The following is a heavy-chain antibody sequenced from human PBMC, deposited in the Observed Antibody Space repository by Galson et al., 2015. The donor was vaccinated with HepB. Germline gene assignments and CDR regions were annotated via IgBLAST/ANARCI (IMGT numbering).Heavy chain of an antibody. CDR3: ARVGSGWYGGGFDY. V-gene: IGHV1-46*01. CDR2: INPSGGST. J-gene: IGHJ4*02. Sequence: SVKVSCKASGYTFTSYYMHWVRQAPGQGLDWMGIINPSGGSTTYAQKFQGRVTMTRDTSTSTVYMELGSLRSEDTAVYYCARVGSGWYGGGFDYWGQGTLVTVSS. D-gene: IGHD6-19*01. CDR1: GYTFTSYY.